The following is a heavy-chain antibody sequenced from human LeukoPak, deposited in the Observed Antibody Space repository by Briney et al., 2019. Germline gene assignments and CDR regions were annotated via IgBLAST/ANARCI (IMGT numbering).Heavy chain of an antibody. CDR2: FDPEDGET. D-gene: IGHD5-18*01. V-gene: IGHV1-24*01. Sequence: ASVKVSCKVSGYTLTELSMHWVRQAPGKGLEWMGGFDPEDGETIYAQKFQGRVTMTEDTSTDTAYMELSSLRSEDTAVYYCATGYVDTAMVGYYYYYYGMDVRGQGTTVTVSS. J-gene: IGHJ6*02. CDR1: GYTLTELS. CDR3: ATGYVDTAMVGYYYYYYGMDV.